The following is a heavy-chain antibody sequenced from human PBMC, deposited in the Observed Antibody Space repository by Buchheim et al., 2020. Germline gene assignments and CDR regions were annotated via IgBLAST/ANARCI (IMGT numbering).Heavy chain of an antibody. D-gene: IGHD3-16*02. J-gene: IGHJ4*02. V-gene: IGHV3-23*01. CDR1: GFTFSSYA. CDR2: ISGSGGST. CDR3: AKVPPPMITFGGVITQVYYFDY. Sequence: EVQLLESGGGLVQPGGSLRLSCAASGFTFSSYAMSWVRQAPGKGLEWVSAISGSGGSTYYADSVKGRFTISRDNSKNTLYLQMNSLRAEDTAVYYCAKVPPPMITFGGVITQVYYFDYWGQGTL.